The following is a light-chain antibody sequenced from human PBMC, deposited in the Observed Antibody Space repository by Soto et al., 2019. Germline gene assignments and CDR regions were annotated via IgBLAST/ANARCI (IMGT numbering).Light chain of an antibody. CDR3: QQLTDWPPKWT. CDR1: QSISSY. J-gene: IGKJ1*01. Sequence: EVVLTQSPDTLSLPPGERAALSCRASQSISSYLAWYQQKPGQAPRLLIYDASSSATGIPARFSGSGSGTAFTLTTSSLEPEDFAVYYCQQLTDWPPKWTFGQGTKVDIK. V-gene: IGKV3-11*01. CDR2: DAS.